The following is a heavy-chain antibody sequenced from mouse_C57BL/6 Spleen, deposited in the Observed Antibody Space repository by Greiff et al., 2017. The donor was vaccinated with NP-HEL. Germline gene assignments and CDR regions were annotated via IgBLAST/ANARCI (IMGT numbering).Heavy chain of an antibody. CDR3: TRATTGDFDY. V-gene: IGHV1-15*01. D-gene: IGHD6-1*01. CDR1: GYTFTDYE. J-gene: IGHJ2*01. Sequence: LQESGAELVRPGASVTLSCKASGYTFTDYEMHWVKQTPVHGLEWIGAIDPETGGTAYNQKFKGKAILTADKSSSTAYMELRSLTSEDSAVYYCTRATTGDFDYWGQGTTLTVSS. CDR2: IDPETGGT.